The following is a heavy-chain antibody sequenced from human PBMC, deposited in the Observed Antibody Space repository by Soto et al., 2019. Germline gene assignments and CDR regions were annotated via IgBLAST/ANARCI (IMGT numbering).Heavy chain of an antibody. J-gene: IGHJ4*02. CDR2: ISHSGST. V-gene: IGHV4-34*01. CDR1: GGSFSGYY. CDR3: ASRNYDILTGYSDY. Sequence: SETLSLTCAVYGGSFSGYYWSWIRQPPGKGLEWIGEISHSGSTNYNPSLKSRVTISVDTSKNQFSLKLSSVTAADTAVYYCASRNYDILTGYSDYWGQGTLVTVSS. D-gene: IGHD3-9*01.